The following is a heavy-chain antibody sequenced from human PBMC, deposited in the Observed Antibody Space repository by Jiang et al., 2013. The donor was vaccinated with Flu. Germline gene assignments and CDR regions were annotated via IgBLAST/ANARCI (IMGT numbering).Heavy chain of an antibody. CDR2: IYYSGST. CDR1: GGSISSSNW. Sequence: PGLVKPSGTLSLTCAVSGGSISSSNWWSWVRQPPGKGLEWIGYIYYSGSTNYNPSLKSRVTISVDTSKNQFSLKLSSVTAADTAVYYCARDRESSGWYYYFDYWGQGTLVTVSS. D-gene: IGHD6-19*01. V-gene: IGHV4-4*02. CDR3: ARDRESSGWYYYFDY. J-gene: IGHJ4*02.